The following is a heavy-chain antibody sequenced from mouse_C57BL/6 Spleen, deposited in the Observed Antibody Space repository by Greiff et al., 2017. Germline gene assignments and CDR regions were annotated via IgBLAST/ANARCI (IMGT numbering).Heavy chain of an antibody. CDR2: INPGSGGA. J-gene: IGHJ4*01. CDR1: GYAFTNYL. Sequence: QVQLQQSGAELVRPGTSVKVSCKASGYAFTNYLIEWVKQRPGPGLEWIGVINPGSGGANYNEKFKGKATLTADKSSSTAYMQLSSLTSEDSAVYFCARSALHYAMDYWGQGTSVTVSS. V-gene: IGHV1-54*01. CDR3: ARSALHYAMDY. D-gene: IGHD1-2*01.